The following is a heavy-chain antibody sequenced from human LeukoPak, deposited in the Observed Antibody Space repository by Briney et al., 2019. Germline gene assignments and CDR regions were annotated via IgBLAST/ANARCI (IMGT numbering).Heavy chain of an antibody. Sequence: SGPTLVNPTQTLTLTRTFSGFSLSTSGVGVGWIRQPPGKALEWLALIYWNDDKRYSPSLKSRLTITKDTSKNQVVLTMTNMDPVDTATYYCAHRSSWYVPASFDIWGQGTMVTVSS. CDR1: GFSLSTSGVG. J-gene: IGHJ3*02. CDR2: IYWNDDK. D-gene: IGHD6-13*01. V-gene: IGHV2-5*01. CDR3: AHRSSWYVPASFDI.